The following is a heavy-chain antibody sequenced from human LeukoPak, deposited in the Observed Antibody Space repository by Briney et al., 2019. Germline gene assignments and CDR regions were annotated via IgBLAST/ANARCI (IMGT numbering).Heavy chain of an antibody. V-gene: IGHV4-34*01. Sequence: SETLSLTCAVYGGSFSGYYWSWIRQPPGKGLEWIGEINHSGSTNYNPSLKSRVTISVDTSKNQFSLKVNSVTAADTAVYYCARQDGDYSIDYWGQGTLVTVSS. J-gene: IGHJ4*02. CDR2: INHSGST. CDR3: ARQDGDYSIDY. D-gene: IGHD4-17*01. CDR1: GGSFSGYY.